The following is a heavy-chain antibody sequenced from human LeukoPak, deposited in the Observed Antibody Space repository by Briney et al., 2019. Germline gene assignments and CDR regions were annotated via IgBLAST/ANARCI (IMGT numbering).Heavy chain of an antibody. D-gene: IGHD3-9*01. J-gene: IGHJ5*02. CDR1: GYSFTSYW. CDR2: IYPGDSDT. Sequence: GESLKISCKGSGYSFTSYWIGWVRQVPGKGLEWMGIIYPGDSDTRYSPSFQGQVTISADKSISTAYLQWSSLKASDTAMYYCARQAGYDILTGYKYWFDPWGQGTLVTVSS. CDR3: ARQAGYDILTGYKYWFDP. V-gene: IGHV5-51*01.